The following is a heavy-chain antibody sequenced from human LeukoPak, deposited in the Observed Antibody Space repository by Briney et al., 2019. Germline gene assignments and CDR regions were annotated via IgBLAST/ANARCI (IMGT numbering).Heavy chain of an antibody. CDR1: GGSISTYY. V-gene: IGHV4-59*01. J-gene: IGHJ3*02. CDR3: ARHFSMTHAFDI. Sequence: PSETLSLTCTVSGGSISTYYWGWIRQPPGKGLEWIGYIYYSGSTNYNPSLKSRVTISVDTSKNQFSLKLTSVTAADTAVYYCARHFSMTHAFDIWGQGTLVTVSS. CDR2: IYYSGST. D-gene: IGHD3-22*01.